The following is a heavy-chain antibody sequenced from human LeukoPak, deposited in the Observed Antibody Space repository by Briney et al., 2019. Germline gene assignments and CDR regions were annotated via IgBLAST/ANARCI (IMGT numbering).Heavy chain of an antibody. CDR1: GFTFSSSA. J-gene: IGHJ4*02. CDR2: ISGSGSGGST. D-gene: IGHD5-24*01. CDR3: AKSGYNRFDY. V-gene: IGHV3-23*01. Sequence: PGGSLRLSCAASGFTFSSSAMSWVRQAPGKGLEWVSSISGSGSGGSTYYADSVKGRFTISRDNSKNTLYSQMNSLRAEDTAVYYCAKSGYNRFDYWGQGTLVTVSS.